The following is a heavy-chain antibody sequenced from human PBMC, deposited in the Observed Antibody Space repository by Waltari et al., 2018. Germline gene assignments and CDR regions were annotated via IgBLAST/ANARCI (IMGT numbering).Heavy chain of an antibody. CDR2: IYYSGTA. CDR1: AYSINSGYY. Sequence: QVQLQESGPGLVKPSETLSLTCGVAAYSINSGYYWGWIRQSPGKGLEWIGSIYYSGTAYYIPALKRRAPLSVDTSSSQFSLKLTSVSAADSGVYYCAGDRHYYEESYGGVRDSFDIWGQGTLVTVSS. V-gene: IGHV4-38-2*02. CDR3: AGDRHYYEESYGGVRDSFDI. D-gene: IGHD3-22*01. J-gene: IGHJ3*02.